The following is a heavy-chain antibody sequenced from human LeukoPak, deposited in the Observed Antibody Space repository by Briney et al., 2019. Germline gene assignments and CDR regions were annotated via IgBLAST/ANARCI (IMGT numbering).Heavy chain of an antibody. CDR2: IKEDGSDK. J-gene: IGHJ2*01. Sequence: GGSLRLSCAASAFTFSSYWMSWVRQAPGKGLGWVANIKEDGSDKNYVDSVKGRFTISRDNAKNTLYLQMNSLRAADTAVYYCTRWTDWYFDLWGRGTLVTVSS. D-gene: IGHD3/OR15-3a*01. CDR3: TRWTDWYFDL. CDR1: AFTFSSYW. V-gene: IGHV3-7*01.